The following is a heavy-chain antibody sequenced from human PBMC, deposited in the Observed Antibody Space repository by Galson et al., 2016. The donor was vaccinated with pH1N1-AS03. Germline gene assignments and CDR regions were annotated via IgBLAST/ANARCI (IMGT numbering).Heavy chain of an antibody. V-gene: IGHV3-64*01. J-gene: IGHJ4*02. CDR3: ARGPVSYSNYWFPPPDY. CDR2: ISGNGVST. Sequence: SLRLSCAAAGFTFSSYAMYWVRQAPGKGREYVSAISGNGVSTYYANSVKGRFTISRDNSKNTLYLQMGSLRAEDMAVYYCARGPVSYSNYWFPPPDYWGQGTLVTVSS. D-gene: IGHD6-13*01. CDR1: GFTFSSYA.